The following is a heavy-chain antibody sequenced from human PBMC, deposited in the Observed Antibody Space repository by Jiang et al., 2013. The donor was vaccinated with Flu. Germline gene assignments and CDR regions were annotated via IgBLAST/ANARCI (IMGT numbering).Heavy chain of an antibody. Sequence: GSGLVKPSQTLSLTCTVSGGSISSGGYYWSWIRQHPGKGLEWIGYIYYSGSTYYNPSLKSRVTISVDTSKNQFSLKLSSVTAADTAVYYCSGSYYNGYYYYGMDVWGQGTTVTVSS. J-gene: IGHJ6*02. D-gene: IGHD3-10*01. V-gene: IGHV4-31*03. CDR2: IYYSGST. CDR1: GGSISSGGYY. CDR3: SGSYYNGYYYYGMDV.